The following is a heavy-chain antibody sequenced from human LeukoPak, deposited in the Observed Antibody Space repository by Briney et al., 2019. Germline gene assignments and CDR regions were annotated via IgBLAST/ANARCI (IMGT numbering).Heavy chain of an antibody. CDR2: ISPTNGVT. CDR3: ARVGLYCSSTSCYTDTPFDY. CDR1: GCTFSDYY. J-gene: IGHJ4*02. Sequence: ASVKVSCKTSGCTFSDYYIHWVRQAPGQGLEWMGWISPTNGVTEYAQKLQGRVTMTIDTSTRTAYMELRGLRSDDTAVYYCARVGLYCSSTSCYTDTPFDYWGQGTLVTVSS. D-gene: IGHD2-2*02. V-gene: IGHV1-18*04.